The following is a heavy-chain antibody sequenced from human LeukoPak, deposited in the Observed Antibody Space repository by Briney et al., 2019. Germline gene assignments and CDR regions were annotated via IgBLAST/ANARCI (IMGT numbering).Heavy chain of an antibody. CDR1: GFSFSSYP. D-gene: IGHD3-10*01. V-gene: IGHV3-23*01. CDR2: ISGSGGST. J-gene: IGHJ6*02. CDR3: AKDALWFGELSHYYYGMDV. Sequence: GGSLRLSCAASGFSFSSYPMSWVRQAPGKGLEWVSAISGSGGSTYYADSVKGRFTISRDNSKNTLYLQMNSLRAEDTAVYYCAKDALWFGELSHYYYGMDVWGQGTTVTVSS.